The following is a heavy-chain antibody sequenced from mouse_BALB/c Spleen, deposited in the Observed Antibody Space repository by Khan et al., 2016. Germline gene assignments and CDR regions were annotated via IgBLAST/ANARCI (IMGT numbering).Heavy chain of an antibody. V-gene: IGHV3-2*02. Sequence: EVKLLESGPGLVKPSQSLSLTCTVTGYSITSDYAWNWIRQFPGNKLEWMGYIRYSGSTTYNPSLKSRLSITRDTSKNQFFLQLYSVTTEDTATYYCTRSPTATRYFDVWGAGTTVTVSS. CDR1: GYSITSDYA. J-gene: IGHJ1*01. CDR3: TRSPTATRYFDV. D-gene: IGHD1-2*01. CDR2: IRYSGST.